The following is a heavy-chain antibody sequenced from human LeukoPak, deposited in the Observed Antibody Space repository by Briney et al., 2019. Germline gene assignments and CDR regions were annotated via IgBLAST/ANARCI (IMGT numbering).Heavy chain of an antibody. CDR2: ISGSDGST. Sequence: GGSLRLSCAASGFTFSSYAMSWVRQAPGKGLEWVSAISGSDGSTYYADSVKGRFTISRDNSKNTLYLQMNSLRAEDTAVYYCAKHGGGGSYGTFDYWGQGTLVTVSS. CDR1: GFTFSSYA. D-gene: IGHD1-26*01. J-gene: IGHJ4*02. V-gene: IGHV3-23*01. CDR3: AKHGGGGSYGTFDY.